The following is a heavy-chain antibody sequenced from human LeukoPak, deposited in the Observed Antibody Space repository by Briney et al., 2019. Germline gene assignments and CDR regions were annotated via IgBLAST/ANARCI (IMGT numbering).Heavy chain of an antibody. CDR1: GGSINSSSYY. Sequence: SETLSLTCTVSGGSINSSSYYWGWIRQPPGNGLEWIGSIYYDGSTYYNPSLKSRVTLSVDTSKSQFSLKRNSVTAADTAVYYCARNYCSTASCFLFHYWGQGTLVTVSS. CDR3: ARNYCSTASCFLFHY. D-gene: IGHD2-2*01. J-gene: IGHJ4*02. V-gene: IGHV4-39*07. CDR2: IYYDGST.